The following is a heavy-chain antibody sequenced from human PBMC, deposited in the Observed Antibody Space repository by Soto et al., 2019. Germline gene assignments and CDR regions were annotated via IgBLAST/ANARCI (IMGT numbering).Heavy chain of an antibody. D-gene: IGHD6-13*01. V-gene: IGHV4-34*01. CDR1: GASFSNYY. CDR3: AGAIRSSWNDAFHI. CDR2: INHGGST. Sequence: SETLSLTCAVYGASFSNYYWSWLRQPPGKGLEWIGEINHGGSTNYNPSLKSRVTMSIDTHKTQLSLKLTSVIAADTAIYYCAGAIRSSWNDAFHIWGQGTMVTVS. J-gene: IGHJ3*02.